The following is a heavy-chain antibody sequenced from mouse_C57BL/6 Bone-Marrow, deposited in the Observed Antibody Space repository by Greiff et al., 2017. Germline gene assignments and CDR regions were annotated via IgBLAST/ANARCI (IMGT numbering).Heavy chain of an antibody. CDR2: IYPRSGNT. J-gene: IGHJ2*01. V-gene: IGHV1-81*01. Sequence: QVQLQQSGAELARPGASVKLSCKASGYTFTSYGISWVKQRTGQGLEWIGEIYPRSGNTYYNETFKGKATLTADKSSSTAYMELRSLTSEDSAVYFSARGGWLLRGGYYFDYWGQGTTLTVSS. D-gene: IGHD2-3*01. CDR3: ARGGWLLRGGYYFDY. CDR1: GYTFTSYG.